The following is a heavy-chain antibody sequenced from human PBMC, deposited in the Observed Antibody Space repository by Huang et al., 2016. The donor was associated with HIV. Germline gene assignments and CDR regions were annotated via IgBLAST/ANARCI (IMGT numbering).Heavy chain of an antibody. CDR3: ARARGYYDSSVSYYFDY. CDR2: IIPIWGTA. V-gene: IGHV1-69*13. J-gene: IGHJ4*02. CDR1: GGTFSSYA. D-gene: IGHD3-22*01. Sequence: QVQLVQSGAEVKKPGSSVKVSCKASGGTFSSYAISWGRQAPGQGLEWMGGIIPIWGTANYAQKFQGRVTITADESTSTAYMELSSLRSEDTAVYYCARARGYYDSSVSYYFDYWGQGTLVTVSS.